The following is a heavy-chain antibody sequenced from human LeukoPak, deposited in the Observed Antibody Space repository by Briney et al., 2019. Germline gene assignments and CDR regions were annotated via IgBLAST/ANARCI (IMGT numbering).Heavy chain of an antibody. Sequence: GASVKVSCKASGYTFTDYHIHWVRQAPGEGLEWMGWINPISGGTNFAQKFQGRVTMTSDTSISTAYTELSGLRSDDTAVYYCARRGGPYFDYWGQGTLVTVSS. CDR2: INPISGGT. D-gene: IGHD3-16*01. CDR3: ARRGGPYFDY. J-gene: IGHJ4*02. V-gene: IGHV1-2*02. CDR1: GYTFTDYH.